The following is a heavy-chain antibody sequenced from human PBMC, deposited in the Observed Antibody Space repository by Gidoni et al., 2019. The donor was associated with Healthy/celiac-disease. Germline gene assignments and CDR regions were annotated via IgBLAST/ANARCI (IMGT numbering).Heavy chain of an antibody. D-gene: IGHD1-26*01. J-gene: IGHJ4*02. CDR3: ANIVGATGASGY. CDR2: ISGSGGST. CDR1: GFTFSSYA. Sequence: EVQLLESGGGLVQPGGSLRLSCAASGFTFSSYAMSWVRQAPGKGLEWVSAISGSGGSTYYADSVKGRFTISRDNSKNTLYLQMNSLRAEDTAVYYCANIVGATGASGYWGQGTLVTVSS. V-gene: IGHV3-23*01.